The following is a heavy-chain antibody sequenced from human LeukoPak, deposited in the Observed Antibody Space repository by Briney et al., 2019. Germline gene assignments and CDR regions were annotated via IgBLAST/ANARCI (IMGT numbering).Heavy chain of an antibody. J-gene: IGHJ4*02. CDR1: GFTFSSYG. CDR3: AKDLGCSGGSCYSGVDY. D-gene: IGHD2-15*01. CDR2: IRYDGSNK. V-gene: IGHV3-30*02. Sequence: GGSLRLSCAASGFTFSSYGMHWVRQAPGKGLEWVAFIRYDGSNKYYADSVEGRFTISRDNSKNTLYLQMNSLRAEDTAVYYCAKDLGCSGGSCYSGVDYWGQGTLVTVSS.